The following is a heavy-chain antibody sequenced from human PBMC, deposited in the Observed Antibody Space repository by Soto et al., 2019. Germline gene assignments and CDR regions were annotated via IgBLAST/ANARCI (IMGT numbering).Heavy chain of an antibody. J-gene: IGHJ5*02. CDR3: ARGMWPDRFAN. Sequence: HVQLRQWGAGLLKPSDTLSLTCAVYGESLNYYYWSWIRQAPGKGLEWIGEFYQGGSTHYNPSVNRRVTIPVALASQPFSLKLLSITAADTATSYSARGMWPDRFANWGQGTLVTVSS. CDR1: GESLNYYY. D-gene: IGHD2-21*01. V-gene: IGHV4-34*01. CDR2: FYQGGST.